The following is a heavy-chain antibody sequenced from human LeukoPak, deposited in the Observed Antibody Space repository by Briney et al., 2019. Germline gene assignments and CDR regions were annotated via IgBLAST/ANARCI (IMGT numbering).Heavy chain of an antibody. CDR2: IKLDGSET. D-gene: IGHD5/OR15-5a*01. CDR3: ARINSVNYYFDY. J-gene: IGHJ4*02. CDR1: GFTLSSYW. Sequence: GGSLRLSCAASGFTLSSYWMTWVRQSPGKGLEWVANIKLDGSETYYVDSVKGRFTIYRDNAKNSLYLQMNSLRAEDTAVYYCARINSVNYYFDYWDQGTLVTVSS. V-gene: IGHV3-7*01.